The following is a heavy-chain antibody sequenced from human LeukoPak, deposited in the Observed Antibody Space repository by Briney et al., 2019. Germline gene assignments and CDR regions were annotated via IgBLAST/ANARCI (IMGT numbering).Heavy chain of an antibody. D-gene: IGHD4-17*01. CDR1: GGSISGYY. CDR3: ARVKAPTVTTWRAYYYMDV. CDR2: IYYSGST. Sequence: PSETLSLTCTVSGGSISGYYWTWIRQPPGMGLEWIGYIYYSGSTNYNPSLKSRVTISVATFQNPVSLKLSSVTAADTAVYYCARVKAPTVTTWRAYYYMDVWGKGTTVTVSS. J-gene: IGHJ6*03. V-gene: IGHV4-59*01.